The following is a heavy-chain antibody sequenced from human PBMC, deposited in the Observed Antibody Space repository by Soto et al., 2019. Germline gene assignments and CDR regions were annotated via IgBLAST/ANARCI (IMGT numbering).Heavy chain of an antibody. Sequence: ASVKVSCKASGYTFTSYGISWVRQAPGQGREWMGWISAYNGNTNYAQKLQGRVTMTTDTSTSTAYMELRSLRSDDTAVYYCARDGGVIVVVPSSWFDPWGQGTLVTVSS. CDR2: ISAYNGNT. CDR1: GYTFTSYG. D-gene: IGHD2-2*01. J-gene: IGHJ5*02. CDR3: ARDGGVIVVVPSSWFDP. V-gene: IGHV1-18*04.